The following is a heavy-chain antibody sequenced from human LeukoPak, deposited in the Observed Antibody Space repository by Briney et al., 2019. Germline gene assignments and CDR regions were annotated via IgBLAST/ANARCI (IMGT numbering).Heavy chain of an antibody. CDR2: ISYDGSNK. V-gene: IGHV3-30*04. CDR3: ARGAGTPDSNSYYLRRNWFDP. CDR1: GFTFSSYA. J-gene: IGHJ5*02. D-gene: IGHD3-22*01. Sequence: PGGSLRLSCAASGFTFSSYAMHWVHQAPGKGLEWVAVISYDGSNKGYADSVKARLTISRDNSKNTLYLQMNSLSGEDTDVYYCARGAGTPDSNSYYLRRNWFDPWGQGTLVTVSS.